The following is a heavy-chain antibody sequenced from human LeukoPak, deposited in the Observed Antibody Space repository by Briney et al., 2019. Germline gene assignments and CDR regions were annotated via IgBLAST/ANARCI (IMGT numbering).Heavy chain of an antibody. CDR2: ISAYNGNT. V-gene: IGHV1-18*01. J-gene: IGHJ5*02. CDR1: GYTFTSYG. CDR3: AGIAEGSSWYWFDP. D-gene: IGHD6-13*01. Sequence: ASVTVSCTASGYTFTSYGISWVRQAPGQGLEWMGWISAYNGNTNYAQKLQGRVTTTTDTSTSTAYMELRSLRSDDTAVYYCAGIAEGSSWYWFDPWGQGTLVTVSS.